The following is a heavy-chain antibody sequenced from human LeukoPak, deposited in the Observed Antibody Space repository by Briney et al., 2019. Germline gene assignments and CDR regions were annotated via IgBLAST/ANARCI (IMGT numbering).Heavy chain of an antibody. V-gene: IGHV1-8*01. CDR2: MKPNSGNK. Sequence: ASVKVSCKASGYSLTNFDINWVRQATGQGLEWMGWMKPNSGNKGYAQKFQGRVTMTMNTSITTAYMELSSLRSEDTAVYYCARGPQWRGDYYYMDVWGRGTTVTVSS. CDR3: ARGPQWRGDYYYMDV. J-gene: IGHJ6*03. D-gene: IGHD6-19*01. CDR1: GYSLTNFD.